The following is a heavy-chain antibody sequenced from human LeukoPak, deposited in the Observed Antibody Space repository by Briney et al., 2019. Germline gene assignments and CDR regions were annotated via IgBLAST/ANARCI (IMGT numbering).Heavy chain of an antibody. Sequence: SETLSLTCSVSGGSLSNYYGSRIRQPPGKGLQWIGYIYYSGSPIYNPSLKSRLSISVDTSKNQFSLTLSSVSATDTGVYYCARRRDSSSWNSPFDYWGQGTLVTVSS. CDR2: IYYSGSP. CDR3: ARRRDSSSWNSPFDY. D-gene: IGHD6-13*01. CDR1: GGSLSNYY. J-gene: IGHJ4*02. V-gene: IGHV4-59*08.